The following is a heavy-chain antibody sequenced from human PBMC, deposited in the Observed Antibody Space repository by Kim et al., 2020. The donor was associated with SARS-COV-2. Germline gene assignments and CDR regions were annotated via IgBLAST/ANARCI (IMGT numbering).Heavy chain of an antibody. D-gene: IGHD6-13*01. CDR3: ARGGFGSSWYFPAWDYYGMDV. J-gene: IGHJ6*02. V-gene: IGHV6-1*01. Sequence: SQTLSLTCAISGDSVSSNSAAWNWIRQSPSRGLEWLGRTYYRSKWYNDYAVSVKSRITINPDTSKNQFSLQLNSVTPEDTAVYYCARGGFGSSWYFPAWDYYGMDVWGQGTTVTVSS. CDR2: TYYRSKWYN. CDR1: GDSVSSNSAA.